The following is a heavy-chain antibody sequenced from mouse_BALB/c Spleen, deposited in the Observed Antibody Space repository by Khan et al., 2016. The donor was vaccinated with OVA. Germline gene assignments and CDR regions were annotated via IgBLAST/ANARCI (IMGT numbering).Heavy chain of an antibody. D-gene: IGHD1-1*02. Sequence: QIQLVQSGPELKKPGVTVKISCKASGYTFTTYGMNWVKQAPGKGLKWMGWINTYTGEPTYVDDFKGRFAFSLETSASTAYLQINNLKNEDTATYFCARVVYSGTMDYWGQGTSVTGSS. CDR1: GYTFTTYG. CDR3: ARVVYSGTMDY. V-gene: IGHV9-3-1*01. CDR2: INTYTGEP. J-gene: IGHJ4*01.